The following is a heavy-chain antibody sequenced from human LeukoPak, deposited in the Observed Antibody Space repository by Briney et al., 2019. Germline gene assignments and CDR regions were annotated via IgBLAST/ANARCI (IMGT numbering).Heavy chain of an antibody. D-gene: IGHD5-24*01. Sequence: GGSLRLSCAASGFTFSSYGMHWVRQAPGKGLEWVAVISYDGSNKYYADSVKGRFTISRDNSKNTLYLQMNSLRAEDTAVYYCARVRDGYKPPKLSSYYYMDVWGKGTTVTISS. CDR3: ARVRDGYKPPKLSSYYYMDV. CDR2: ISYDGSNK. J-gene: IGHJ6*03. CDR1: GFTFSSYG. V-gene: IGHV3-30*03.